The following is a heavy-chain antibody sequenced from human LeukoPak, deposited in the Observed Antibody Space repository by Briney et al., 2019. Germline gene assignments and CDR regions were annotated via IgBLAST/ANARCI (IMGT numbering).Heavy chain of an antibody. CDR1: GFTFDDYT. V-gene: IGHV3-43*01. D-gene: IGHD6-13*01. CDR2: ISWDGGST. J-gene: IGHJ4*02. Sequence: PGRSLRLSCAASGFTFDDYTMHWVRQAPGKGLEWVSLISWDGGSTYYADSVKGRFTISRDNSKNSLYLQMNSLRTEDTAFYYCAKDIRVAAAGLDYWGQGTLVTVSS. CDR3: AKDIRVAAAGLDY.